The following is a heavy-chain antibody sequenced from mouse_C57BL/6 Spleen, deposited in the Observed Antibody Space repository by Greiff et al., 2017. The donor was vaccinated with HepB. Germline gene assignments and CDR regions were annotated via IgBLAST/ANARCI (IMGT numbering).Heavy chain of an antibody. CDR3: AIVELGLYFDY. D-gene: IGHD4-1*01. J-gene: IGHJ2*01. Sequence: EVQLVESGGGLVKPGGSLKLSCAASGFTFSSYAMSWVRQTPEKRLEWVATISDGGSYTYYPDNVKGRFTISRDNAKNNLYLQMSHLKSEDTAMYYCAIVELGLYFDYWGQGTTLTVSS. CDR2: ISDGGSYT. CDR1: GFTFSSYA. V-gene: IGHV5-4*01.